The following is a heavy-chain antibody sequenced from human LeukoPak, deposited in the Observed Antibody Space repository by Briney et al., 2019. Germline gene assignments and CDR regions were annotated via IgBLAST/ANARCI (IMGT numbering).Heavy chain of an antibody. CDR2: ISSSSSYI. J-gene: IGHJ3*02. CDR3: AKNVGNGGGAFDI. Sequence: GGSLRLSCAASGFTFSSYSMNWVRQAPGKGLEWVSSISSSSSYIYYADSVKGRFTISRDNAKNSLYLQMNSLRAEDTAVYYCAKNVGNGGGAFDIWGQGTMVTVSS. V-gene: IGHV3-21*04. D-gene: IGHD4-23*01. CDR1: GFTFSSYS.